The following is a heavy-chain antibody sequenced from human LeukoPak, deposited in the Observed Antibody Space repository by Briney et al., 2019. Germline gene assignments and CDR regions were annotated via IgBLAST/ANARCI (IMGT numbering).Heavy chain of an antibody. CDR3: ATLGGLYYESHGYPDFDH. D-gene: IGHD3-22*01. V-gene: IGHV4-34*01. Sequence: SETLSLTCSVSGGSLSPYYWSWIRQPPGGGLEWLGEINQSRSTNYNPSLKSRVTISVEKFKNQFSLEVTSVTAADTAIYYCATLGGLYYESHGYPDFDHWGQGTLVTVSS. CDR1: GGSLSPYY. J-gene: IGHJ4*02. CDR2: INQSRST.